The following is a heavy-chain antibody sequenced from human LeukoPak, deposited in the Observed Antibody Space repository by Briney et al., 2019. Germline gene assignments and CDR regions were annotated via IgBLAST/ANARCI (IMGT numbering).Heavy chain of an antibody. CDR2: IYYSGST. Sequence: SETLSLTCTVSGGSISSYYWSWIRQPPGKGLEWIGYIYYSGSTNYNPSLKSRVTISVDTSKNQFSLKLSSVTAADTAVYYCARRRSGWEPRRDYMDVWGKGTTVTVSS. V-gene: IGHV4-59*01. CDR3: ARRRSGWEPRRDYMDV. CDR1: GGSISSYY. J-gene: IGHJ6*03. D-gene: IGHD1-26*01.